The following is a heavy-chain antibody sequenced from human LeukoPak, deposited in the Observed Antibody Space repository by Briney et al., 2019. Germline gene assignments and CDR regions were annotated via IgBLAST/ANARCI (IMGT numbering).Heavy chain of an antibody. J-gene: IGHJ4*02. V-gene: IGHV3-11*01. CDR2: ISSGGSTI. Sequence: GGSLRLSCAASGFTFSDYYMSWIRQAPGKGLEWISYISSGGSTIYYADSVRGQFTISRDNAKKSLYLQMNSLRAEDTAVYYCARAPIRDYGDCDYWGQGTLVTVSS. CDR1: GFTFSDYY. D-gene: IGHD4-17*01. CDR3: ARAPIRDYGDCDY.